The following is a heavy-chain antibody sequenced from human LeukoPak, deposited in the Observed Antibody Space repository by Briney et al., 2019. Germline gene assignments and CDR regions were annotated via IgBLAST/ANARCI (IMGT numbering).Heavy chain of an antibody. V-gene: IGHV1-18*01. Sequence: GASVKVSCKASGYTFTSYGISWVRQAPGQGLEWMGWISAYNGNTNYAQKLQGRVTMTTDTSTSTAYMELRSLRSDDTAVYYCARDPIQLWLLDYFDYWGQGTLVTVSS. D-gene: IGHD5-18*01. CDR3: ARDPIQLWLLDYFDY. CDR1: GYTFTSYG. J-gene: IGHJ4*02. CDR2: ISAYNGNT.